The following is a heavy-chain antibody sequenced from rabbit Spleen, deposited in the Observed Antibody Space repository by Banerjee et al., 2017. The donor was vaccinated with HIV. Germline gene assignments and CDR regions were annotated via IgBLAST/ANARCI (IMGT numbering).Heavy chain of an antibody. CDR1: GFSFIGAYW. Sequence: QEQLVESGGGLVKPEGSLTLTCTASGFSFIGAYWMCWVRQAPGKGLEWVGCIGTGNGDIYYASWVSGRFTMSKTSTTVDLQMTSLTAADTATYFCARAETTYSWSFYLWGPGHPRHRL. D-gene: IGHD6-1*01. CDR2: IGTGNGDI. V-gene: IGHV1S45*01. J-gene: IGHJ4*01. CDR3: ARAETTYSWSFYL.